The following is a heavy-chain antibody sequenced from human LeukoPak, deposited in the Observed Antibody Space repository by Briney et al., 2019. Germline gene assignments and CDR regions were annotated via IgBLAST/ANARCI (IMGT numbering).Heavy chain of an antibody. CDR2: IYHSGST. CDR3: ARVAITFDFDY. CDR1: GYSISGGYY. Sequence: SETLSLTCTVSGYSISGGYYWGWIRQPPGKGLEWIGSIYHSGSTYYNPSLKSRVTISVDTSKNQFSLKLSSVTAADTAVYYCARVAITFDFDYWGQGTLVTVSS. D-gene: IGHD3-16*01. J-gene: IGHJ4*02. V-gene: IGHV4-38-2*02.